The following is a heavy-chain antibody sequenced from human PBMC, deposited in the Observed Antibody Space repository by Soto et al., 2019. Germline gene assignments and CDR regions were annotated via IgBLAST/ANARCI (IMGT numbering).Heavy chain of an antibody. D-gene: IGHD3-10*01. V-gene: IGHV3-48*03. CDR2: ISSSSTTK. Sequence: SGGSLRLSCAGSGFIFNNYEMNWVRQAPGKGLEWVSFISSSSTTKYHADSVKGRFTVSRDNAKNSLFLQMNSLRAEDTAVYYCVRDHNGSKGYCSDYWGQGTLVTVSS. J-gene: IGHJ4*02. CDR1: GFIFNNYE. CDR3: VRDHNGSKGYCSDY.